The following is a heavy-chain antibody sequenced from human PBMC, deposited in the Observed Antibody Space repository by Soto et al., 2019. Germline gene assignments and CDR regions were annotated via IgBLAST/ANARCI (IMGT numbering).Heavy chain of an antibody. CDR2: IYHSGST. CDR1: GGSVSSGSYY. CDR3: ARDGYDILTGSPKTFDY. Sequence: SETLSLTCTVSGGSVSSGSYYWSWIRQPPGKGLEWIGYIYHSGSTYYNPSLKSRVTISVDTSKNQFSLKLSSVTAADTAVYYCARDGYDILTGSPKTFDYWGQGTLVTVSS. J-gene: IGHJ4*02. V-gene: IGHV4-61*01. D-gene: IGHD3-9*01.